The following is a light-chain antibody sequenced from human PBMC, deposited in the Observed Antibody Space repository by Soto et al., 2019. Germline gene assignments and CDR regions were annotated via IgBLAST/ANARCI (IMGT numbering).Light chain of an antibody. CDR3: AIWDDSVDGWV. V-gene: IGLV1-36*01. CDR2: YDD. Sequence: QSVLTQPPSVSEAPGQRVAISCSGSNVGNKPVNWYQHLPGKAPKLLLYYDDMLSSGVSDRFSGSKSGTSASLAISGLQYDDEGDYYCAIWDDSVDGWVFGGGIKLTVL. J-gene: IGLJ3*02. CDR1: NVGNKP.